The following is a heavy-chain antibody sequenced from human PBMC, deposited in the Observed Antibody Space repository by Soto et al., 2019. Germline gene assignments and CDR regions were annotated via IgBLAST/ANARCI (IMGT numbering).Heavy chain of an antibody. V-gene: IGHV3-15*07. CDR1: GFSFNIAW. D-gene: IGHD3-22*01. CDR2: IKSKTDGGTI. CDR3: TCEYYDSSGQKY. Sequence: GGSLRLSCAASGFSFNIAWMNWVRQVPGKGLEWVGRIKSKTDGGTIDYAAPVKDRFTISRDDSKNTLFLQMNSLKTEDTAVYYCTCEYYDSSGQKYWGQGTLVTVSS. J-gene: IGHJ4*02.